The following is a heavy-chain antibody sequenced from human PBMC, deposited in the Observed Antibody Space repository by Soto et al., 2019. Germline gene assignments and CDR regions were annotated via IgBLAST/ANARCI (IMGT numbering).Heavy chain of an antibody. CDR2: IFYTGVT. D-gene: IGHD3-22*01. CDR3: VRVLDSSWYADL. V-gene: IGHV4-61*03. CDR1: GGSVSNASFY. Sequence: QVQLQESGPGLVKPSETLSLTCSVAGGSVSNASFYWTWIRQAPGTGLEYIGYIFYTGVTNYNPSLSSRVTISLDTSKTHFSLKLNSMTAADTDVYYCVRVLDSSWYADLWGRGTLVTVSS. J-gene: IGHJ2*01.